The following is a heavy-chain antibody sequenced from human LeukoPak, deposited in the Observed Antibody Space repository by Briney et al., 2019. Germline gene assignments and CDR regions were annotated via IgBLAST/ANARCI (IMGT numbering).Heavy chain of an antibody. CDR1: GFTFSSYS. Sequence: GGSLRLSCAASGFTFSSYSLHWVRQAPGKGLEWVSFITSSSDLTQYVDSVKGRFTISRDNSKNTLYLQMNSLRAEDTAVYYCARDGGIAARTRANYYYYGMDVWGQGTTVTVSS. CDR2: ITSSSDLT. V-gene: IGHV3-48*01. CDR3: ARDGGIAARTRANYYYYGMDV. J-gene: IGHJ6*02. D-gene: IGHD6-6*01.